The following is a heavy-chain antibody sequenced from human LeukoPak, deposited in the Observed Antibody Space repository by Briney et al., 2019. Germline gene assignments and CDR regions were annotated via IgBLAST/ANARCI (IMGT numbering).Heavy chain of an antibody. CDR2: IFHTGST. D-gene: IGHD3-22*01. CDR1: GGSISTYY. Sequence: SETLSLTCTVSGGSISTYYWSWIRQPPGKGLEWIGYIFHTGSTNDNPSLKSRVTISVDTSKNQFSLKLRSVTAADTAVYYCARTEMYYYDSSGYFPFDYWGQGTLVTVSS. J-gene: IGHJ4*02. CDR3: ARTEMYYYDSSGYFPFDY. V-gene: IGHV4-59*08.